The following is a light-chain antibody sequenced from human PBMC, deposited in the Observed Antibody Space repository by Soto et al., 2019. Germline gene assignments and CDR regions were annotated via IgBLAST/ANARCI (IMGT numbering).Light chain of an antibody. CDR2: GAS. CDR3: QQYDNWPLT. Sequence: IVMTQSPATLSVSPGDRATLSCRASQSVSSNLAWYQQKPGQAPSLLIYGASSRATGIPARFSGSGSGTELTLTISSLQSEDFAVYYCQQYDNWPLTFGGGTKVEIK. V-gene: IGKV3-15*01. J-gene: IGKJ4*01. CDR1: QSVSSN.